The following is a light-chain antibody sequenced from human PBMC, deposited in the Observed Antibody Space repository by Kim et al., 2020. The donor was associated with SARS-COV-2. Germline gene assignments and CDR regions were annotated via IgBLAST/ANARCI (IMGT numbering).Light chain of an antibody. J-gene: IGKJ2*01. Sequence: DIQMTQSPSSLSASVGDRVTITCRASQSLSSYLNWYQQKPGKAPKPLIYAASSLQSGVPSRFSGSGSGTDFTLTIRSLQPEDFATYYCQQSYSTPPVTFGQGTKLEI. CDR3: QQSYSTPPVT. CDR1: QSLSSY. V-gene: IGKV1-39*01. CDR2: AAS.